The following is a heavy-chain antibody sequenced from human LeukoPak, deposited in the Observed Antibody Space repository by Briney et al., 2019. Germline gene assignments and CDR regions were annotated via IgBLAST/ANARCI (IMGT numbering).Heavy chain of an antibody. V-gene: IGHV3-7*03. CDR2: IKQDGSGK. J-gene: IGHJ6*03. Sequence: GGSLRLSCAASGFNFSSHWMSWVRQAPGKGLEWLANIKQDGSGKYYVDSVKGRFTISRDNAKKSLYLQMNSLRAEDTAVYYCAKDATVSYGPTYYYYYYMDVWGKGTTVTVSS. CDR3: AKDATVSYGPTYYYYYYMDV. CDR1: GFNFSSHW. D-gene: IGHD5-18*01.